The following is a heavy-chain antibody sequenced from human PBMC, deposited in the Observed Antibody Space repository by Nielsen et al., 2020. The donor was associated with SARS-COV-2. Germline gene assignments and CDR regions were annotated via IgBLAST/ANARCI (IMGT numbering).Heavy chain of an antibody. CDR1: GGTFSSYA. D-gene: IGHD5-18*01. CDR2: IIPIFGTA. Sequence: SVKVSCKASGGTFSSYAISWVRQAPGQGLEWMGGIIPIFGTANYAQKFQGRVTITADESTSTAYMELSSLKSEDTAVYYCARGYSYGSYYYYGMDVWGQGTTVTVSS. CDR3: ARGYSYGSYYYYGMDV. J-gene: IGHJ6*02. V-gene: IGHV1-69*13.